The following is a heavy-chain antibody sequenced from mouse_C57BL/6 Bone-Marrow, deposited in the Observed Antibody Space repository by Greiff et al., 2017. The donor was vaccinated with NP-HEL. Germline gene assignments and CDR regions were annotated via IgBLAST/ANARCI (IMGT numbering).Heavy chain of an antibody. CDR1: GFNIKDDY. D-gene: IGHD1-1*01. J-gene: IGHJ2*01. Sequence: VQLKESGAELVRPGASVKLSCTASGFNIKDDYMHWVKQRPEQGLEWIGWIDPENGDTEYASKFQGKATITADTSSNTAYLQLSSLTSEDTAVYYCTMDYGSSYYFDYWGQGTTLTVSS. CDR3: TMDYGSSYYFDY. V-gene: IGHV14-4*01. CDR2: IDPENGDT.